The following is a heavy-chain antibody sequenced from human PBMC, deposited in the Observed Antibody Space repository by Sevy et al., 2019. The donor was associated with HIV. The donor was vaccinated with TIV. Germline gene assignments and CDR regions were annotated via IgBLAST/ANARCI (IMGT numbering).Heavy chain of an antibody. CDR3: ARDRDCSGGRCYSGWFDP. J-gene: IGHJ5*02. D-gene: IGHD2-15*01. CDR1: GFTFSDYW. Sequence: GGSLRLSCAASGFTFSDYWMTWVRQAPGKGLESVANIKEDGSEKYYVDSVKGRFTVSRDNAKNSLYLQMNSLRVEDTAVFYCARDRDCSGGRCYSGWFDPWGQGTLVTVSS. V-gene: IGHV3-7*01. CDR2: IKEDGSEK.